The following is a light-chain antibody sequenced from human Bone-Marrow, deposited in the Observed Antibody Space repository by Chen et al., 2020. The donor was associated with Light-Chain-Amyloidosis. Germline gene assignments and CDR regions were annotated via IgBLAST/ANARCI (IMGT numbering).Light chain of an antibody. CDR3: QSADRSGTSAVI. V-gene: IGLV3-25*03. CDR1: DLPTKY. Sequence: SYELTQPPSVSVSPGQTARITCSGEDLPTKYAYWYQQKPGQAPVLVIHRDTERPSGISERFSGSSSGTTATLPIRGVQAEVEADYPCQSADRSGTSAVIFGGGTKLTVL. J-gene: IGLJ2*01. CDR2: RDT.